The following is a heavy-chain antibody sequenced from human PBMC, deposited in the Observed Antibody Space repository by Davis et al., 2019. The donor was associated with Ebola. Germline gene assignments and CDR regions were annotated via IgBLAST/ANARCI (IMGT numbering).Heavy chain of an antibody. V-gene: IGHV4-59*01. Sequence: MPSETLSLTCTVSSGSIGSYTWNWIRQSPGKGLEWIGNIYHSGSPNYNPSLKSRVTISVDTSKNQFSLKLSSVTAADTAVYYCARARYNAGSKPIWFDSWGQGTLVTVSS. J-gene: IGHJ5*01. CDR3: ARARYNAGSKPIWFDS. CDR2: IYHSGSP. D-gene: IGHD3-10*01. CDR1: SGSIGSYT.